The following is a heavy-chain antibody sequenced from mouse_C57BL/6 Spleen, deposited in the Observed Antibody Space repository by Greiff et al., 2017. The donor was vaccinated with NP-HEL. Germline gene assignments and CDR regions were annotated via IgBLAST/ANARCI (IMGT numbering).Heavy chain of an antibody. CDR2: IDPSDSDT. J-gene: IGHJ3*01. V-gene: IGHV1-50*01. D-gene: IGHD2-4*01. Sequence: QVQLQQPGAELVKPGASVKLSCKASGYTFTSYWMQWVKQRPGQGLEWIGEIDPSDSDTNYNQKFKGKATLTVDTSSSTAYMQLSSLTSEDSAVYYCARAGDCDGGFAYWGQGTLVTVSA. CDR3: ARAGDCDGGFAY. CDR1: GYTFTSYW.